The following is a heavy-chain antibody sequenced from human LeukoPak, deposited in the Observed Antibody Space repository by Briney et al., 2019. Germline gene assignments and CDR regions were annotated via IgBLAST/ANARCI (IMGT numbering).Heavy chain of an antibody. V-gene: IGHV4-39*01. CDR2: IYYSGST. Sequence: PSETLSLTCTVSGGSISSSSYYWGWIRQPPGKGLEWIGSIYYSGSTYYNPSLKSRVTISVDTSKNQFSLKLSSVTAADTAVYYCARRMDGSGPSRYFDYWGQGTLVTVSS. J-gene: IGHJ4*02. CDR1: GGSISSSSYY. D-gene: IGHD3-10*01. CDR3: ARRMDGSGPSRYFDY.